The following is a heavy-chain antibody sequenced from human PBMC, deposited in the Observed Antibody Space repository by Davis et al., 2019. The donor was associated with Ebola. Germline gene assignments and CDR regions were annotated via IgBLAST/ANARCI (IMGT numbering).Heavy chain of an antibody. CDR3: ASGTTVTTGFDN. CDR1: GYTFTGYY. V-gene: IGHV1-2*06. D-gene: IGHD4-17*01. Sequence: AASVKVSCKASGYTFTGYYIHWVRQAPGQGLEWMGRINPNSGGTNYAQKFQGRVTMTRDTSISTAYMELSSLRSDDTAVYYCASGTTVTTGFDNWGQGTLVTVSS. J-gene: IGHJ4*02. CDR2: INPNSGGT.